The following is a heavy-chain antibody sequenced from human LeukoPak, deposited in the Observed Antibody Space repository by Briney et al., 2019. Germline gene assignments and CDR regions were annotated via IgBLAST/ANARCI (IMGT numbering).Heavy chain of an antibody. D-gene: IGHD6-13*01. CDR2: IYSGGST. Sequence: GGSLRLSCAASGFTVSSNYMSWVRQAPGKGLEWVSVIYSGGSTYYADSVKGRFTISRDNSKNTLYLQMNSLRAEDTAVYYCARDILSSSPDAFDIWGQGTMVTVSS. J-gene: IGHJ3*02. CDR1: GFTVSSNY. CDR3: ARDILSSSPDAFDI. V-gene: IGHV3-53*01.